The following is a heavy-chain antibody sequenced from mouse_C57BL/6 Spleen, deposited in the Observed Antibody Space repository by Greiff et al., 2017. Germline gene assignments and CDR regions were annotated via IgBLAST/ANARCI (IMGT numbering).Heavy chain of an antibody. J-gene: IGHJ3*01. CDR3: ATYYYGSSYAPWFAY. CDR1: GYTFTDYY. D-gene: IGHD1-1*01. Sequence: VQLQQSGPELVKPGASVKISCKASGYTFTDYYMNWVKQSHGKSLEWIGDINPNNGGTSYNQKFKGKATLTVDKSSSTAYMELRSLTSEDSAVYYCATYYYGSSYAPWFAYWGQGTLVTVSA. CDR2: INPNNGGT. V-gene: IGHV1-26*01.